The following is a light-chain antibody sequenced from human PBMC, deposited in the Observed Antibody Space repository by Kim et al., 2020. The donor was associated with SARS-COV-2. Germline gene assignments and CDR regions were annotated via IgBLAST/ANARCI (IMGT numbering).Light chain of an antibody. CDR3: QQYGTPPRT. CDR1: QSVSFTY. V-gene: IGKV3-20*01. J-gene: IGKJ1*01. CDR2: GAS. Sequence: PGDRATMSCRASQSVSFTYFAWYQQKPGQAPRLVIFGASSRAAGIPDRFSGSGSGTDFTLTISRLEPEDFAVYYCQQYGTPPRTFGQGTKVEIK.